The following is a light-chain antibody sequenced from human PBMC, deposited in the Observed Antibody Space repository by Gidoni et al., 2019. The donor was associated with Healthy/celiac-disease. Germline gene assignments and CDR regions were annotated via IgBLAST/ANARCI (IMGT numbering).Light chain of an antibody. CDR2: DES. J-gene: IGKJ3*01. Sequence: EIVLTQSPATLSLSPGERATLPCRASQSVRSYLAWYQQKPGQSPRLLIYDESNRATGIPARFSGSRSWTDFTLTISSLEPEDFAVYYCQQRSNWPLFTFXPXTKVDIK. CDR3: QQRSNWPLFT. CDR1: QSVRSY. V-gene: IGKV3-11*01.